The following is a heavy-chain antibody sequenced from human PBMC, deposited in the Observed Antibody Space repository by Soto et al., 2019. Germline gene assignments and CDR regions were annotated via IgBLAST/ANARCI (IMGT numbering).Heavy chain of an antibody. J-gene: IGHJ4*02. CDR3: ARESEDLTSNFDY. V-gene: IGHV3-21*06. CDR1: GFTFTRYS. CDR2: ISSTTNYI. Sequence: PGGSLRLSCAASGFTFTRYSMNWFRKAPGKGLEWVSSISSTTNYIYYGDSMKGRFTISRDNAKNSLYLEMNSLRAEDTAVYYCARESEDLTSNFDYWGQGTLVTVPS.